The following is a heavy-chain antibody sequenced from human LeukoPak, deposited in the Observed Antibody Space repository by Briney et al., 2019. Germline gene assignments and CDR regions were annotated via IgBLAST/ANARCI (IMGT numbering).Heavy chain of an antibody. Sequence: HSGGSLRLSCAASGFTFSSYGMHWVRQAPGKGLEWVAVIWYDGSNKYYADSVKGRFTISRDNSKNTLYLQMNSLRAEDTAVYYCARAVRGNTAMAGPGYWGQGTLVTVSS. J-gene: IGHJ4*02. V-gene: IGHV3-33*01. D-gene: IGHD5-18*01. CDR2: IWYDGSNK. CDR1: GFTFSSYG. CDR3: ARAVRGNTAMAGPGY.